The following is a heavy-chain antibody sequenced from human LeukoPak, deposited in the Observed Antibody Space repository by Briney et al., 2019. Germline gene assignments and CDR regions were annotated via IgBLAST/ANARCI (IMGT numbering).Heavy chain of an antibody. J-gene: IGHJ5*02. V-gene: IGHV4-39*07. CDR2: IYYSGST. D-gene: IGHD4-23*01. Sequence: SETLSLTCTVSGGSISSGSYYWGWIRQPPGKGLEWIGSIYYSGSTYYNPSLKSRVTISVDTSKNQFSPNLNSVTAADTAVYYCARDAYGGNSWGWFDPWGQGTLVTVSS. CDR1: GGSISSGSYY. CDR3: ARDAYGGNSWGWFDP.